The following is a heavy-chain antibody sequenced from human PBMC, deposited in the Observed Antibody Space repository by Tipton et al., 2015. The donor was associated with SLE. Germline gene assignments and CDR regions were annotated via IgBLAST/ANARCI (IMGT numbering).Heavy chain of an antibody. D-gene: IGHD6-19*01. J-gene: IGHJ4*02. Sequence: LRLSCVVPGASISTEGYSWSWIRQPPGKGLEWIGYIFHTGSAYYNPSLRSRLTISLDRSNNQFSLKVNSMTAADTAVYHCARGVRYSSGWYYFDYWGQGTLVTVSS. V-gene: IGHV4-30-2*01. CDR2: IFHTGSA. CDR1: GASISTEGYS. CDR3: ARGVRYSSGWYYFDY.